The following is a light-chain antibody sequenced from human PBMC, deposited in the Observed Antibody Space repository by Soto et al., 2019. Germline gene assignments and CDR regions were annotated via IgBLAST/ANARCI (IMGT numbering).Light chain of an antibody. J-gene: IGLJ1*01. Sequence: QSALTQPASVSGSPGQSITISCTGTISVVGGYNYVSWYQQHPGKAPKLMIYDVSNRPSGVSNRFSGSKSGNTASLTISGLQAEDEADYYCSSYTSSSSFFGTGTKVTVL. CDR2: DVS. CDR1: ISVVGGYNY. V-gene: IGLV2-14*01. CDR3: SSYTSSSSF.